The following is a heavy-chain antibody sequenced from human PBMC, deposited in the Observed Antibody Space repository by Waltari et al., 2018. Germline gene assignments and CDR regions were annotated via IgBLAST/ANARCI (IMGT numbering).Heavy chain of an antibody. V-gene: IGHV1-3*01. D-gene: IGHD3-10*01. CDR3: ARGRSGSFLDAFDI. CDR1: GYPFTAYA. CDR2: INAANGNT. J-gene: IGHJ3*02. Sequence: QVQLVQSGAEVKEPGASVKVSCKTSGYPFTAYAVHWVRQAPGQRLEWMGWINAANGNTKYSQSFQGRVTIIRDTSATTAYMELTSLRSEDATIYYCARGRSGSFLDAFDIWGQGTVVTVSS.